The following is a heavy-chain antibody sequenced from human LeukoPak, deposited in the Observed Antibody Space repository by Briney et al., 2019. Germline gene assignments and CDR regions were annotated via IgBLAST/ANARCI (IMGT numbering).Heavy chain of an antibody. CDR2: ISSSGSTI. V-gene: IGHV3-11*01. CDR3: ATPLPMYSGSYV. CDR1: GFTFSDYY. D-gene: IGHD1-26*01. J-gene: IGHJ4*02. Sequence: SGGSLRLSCAASGFTFSDYYMSWIRQAPGKGLEWVSYISSSGSTIYYADSVKGRFTISRDNAKNSLYLQMNSLRAEDTAVYYCATPLPMYSGSYVWGQGTLVTVSS.